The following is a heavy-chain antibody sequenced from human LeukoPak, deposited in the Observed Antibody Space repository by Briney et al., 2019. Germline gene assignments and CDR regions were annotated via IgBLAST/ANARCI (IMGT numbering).Heavy chain of an antibody. CDR1: GFTFDDYG. V-gene: IGHV3-20*04. D-gene: IGHD6-19*01. Sequence: GGSLRLSCAASGFTFDDYGMSWVRQAPGKGLEWVSGINWNGGSTGYADSVKGRFTISRDNSKNTLYLQMNSLRAEDTAVYYCAKGLYSSGWFRGDFDYWGQGTLVTVSS. CDR2: INWNGGST. J-gene: IGHJ4*02. CDR3: AKGLYSSGWFRGDFDY.